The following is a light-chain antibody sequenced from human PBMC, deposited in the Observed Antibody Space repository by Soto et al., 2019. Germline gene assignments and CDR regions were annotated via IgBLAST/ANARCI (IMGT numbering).Light chain of an antibody. J-gene: IGKJ1*01. CDR1: QSVSSN. V-gene: IGKV3-15*01. CDR2: GAS. Sequence: EIVMTQSPATLSVSPGERATLSRRASQSVSSNLAWYQQKPGQAPRLLIYGASTRATGIPARFSGSGSGTEFTHTISSLQSEDFAVYYCQQYNNWPRTFGQGTKVEIK. CDR3: QQYNNWPRT.